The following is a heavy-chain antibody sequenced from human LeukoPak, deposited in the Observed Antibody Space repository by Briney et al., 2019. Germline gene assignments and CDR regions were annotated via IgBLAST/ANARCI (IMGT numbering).Heavy chain of an antibody. CDR1: GFTFATYA. J-gene: IGHJ5*02. Sequence: GGSLRLSCAASGFTFATYAMSWVRQAPGKGLEWVGGISISSVDSYYADSVKGRFSISRDDPKNTLYLQMDRLSDEDTAVYYCAKDRELLFAHCWFDLWGQGTLVTVSS. V-gene: IGHV3-23*01. D-gene: IGHD3-10*01. CDR3: AKDRELLFAHCWFDL. CDR2: ISISSVDS.